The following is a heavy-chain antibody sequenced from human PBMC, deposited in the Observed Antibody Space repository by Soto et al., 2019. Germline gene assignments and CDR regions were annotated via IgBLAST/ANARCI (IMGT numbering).Heavy chain of an antibody. D-gene: IGHD2-8*02. CDR3: ARDKITGLFDY. CDR1: GGSISSYY. CDR2: INHSGST. V-gene: IGHV4-34*01. J-gene: IGHJ4*02. Sequence: SETLSLTCTVSGGSISSYYWSWIRQPPGKGLEWIGEINHSGSTNYNPSLKSRVTISVDTSKNQFSLKLSSVTAADTAVYYCARDKITGLFDYWGQGTLVTVSS.